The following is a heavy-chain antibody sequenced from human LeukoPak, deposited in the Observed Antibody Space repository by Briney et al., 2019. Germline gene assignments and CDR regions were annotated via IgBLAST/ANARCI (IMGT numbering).Heavy chain of an antibody. CDR1: GYTFTIYG. CDR2: ISAYNGNT. V-gene: IGHV1-18*01. CDR3: ARVGYGSGWYSLDFDY. Sequence: GASVKVSCKASGYTFTIYGISWVRQAPGQGREWMGWISAYNGNTNYAQKLQGRVTMTTDTSTSTAYMELRSLRSDDTAVYYCARVGYGSGWYSLDFDYWGQGTLVTVSS. D-gene: IGHD6-19*01. J-gene: IGHJ4*02.